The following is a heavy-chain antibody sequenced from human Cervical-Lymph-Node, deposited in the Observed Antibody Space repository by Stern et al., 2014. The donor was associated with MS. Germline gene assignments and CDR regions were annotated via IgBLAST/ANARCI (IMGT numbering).Heavy chain of an antibody. V-gene: IGHV3-7*01. Sequence: VQLVQSGGGLVQPGGSLRLSCAASGFTFSTYWMSWVRQAPGKGLEWVANIKQDGSEKYYVDSVRGRFTISRDNAKNSLYLQMNSLRAEDTAVYYCATDEYYDFWTGSHYYFDYWGQGTLVTVSS. CDR3: ATDEYYDFWTGSHYYFDY. J-gene: IGHJ4*02. CDR2: IKQDGSEK. CDR1: GFTFSTYW. D-gene: IGHD3-3*01.